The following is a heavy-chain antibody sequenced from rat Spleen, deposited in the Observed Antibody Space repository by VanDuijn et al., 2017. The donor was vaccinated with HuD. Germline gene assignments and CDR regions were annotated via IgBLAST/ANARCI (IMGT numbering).Heavy chain of an antibody. Sequence: EVQLVQSGGGLMQPGRSLKLSCAASGFTFSDYYMAWVRQAPKKGLEWVASISYEGSSTYYRDSVKGRFTISRDNAKSTLYLQMDSLRSEDTATYYCARHNSGYGVMDAWGQGASVTVSS. CDR1: GFTFSDYY. D-gene: IGHD4-3*01. V-gene: IGHV5-7*01. J-gene: IGHJ4*01. CDR2: ISYEGSST. CDR3: ARHNSGYGVMDA.